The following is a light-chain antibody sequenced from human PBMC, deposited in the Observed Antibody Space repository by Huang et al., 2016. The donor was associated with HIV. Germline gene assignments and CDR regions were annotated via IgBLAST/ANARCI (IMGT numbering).Light chain of an antibody. Sequence: DIQVTQSPSSLSASVGDRVTITCQAIQPINTYLNWYQQKPGKAPKLLIYDSSTLQSGVPSRFSGSGSGTDFTLTISSLQPEDFATYYCQQSYSMPITFGLGTRLEI. CDR1: QPINTY. CDR2: DSS. J-gene: IGKJ5*01. V-gene: IGKV1-39*01. CDR3: QQSYSMPIT.